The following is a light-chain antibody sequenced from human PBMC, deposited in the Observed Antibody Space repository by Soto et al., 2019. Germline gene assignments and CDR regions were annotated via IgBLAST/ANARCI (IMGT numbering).Light chain of an antibody. J-gene: IGKJ1*01. CDR1: QRISNY. CDR2: AAS. Sequence: DIQMTQSPSSLSASVGDRVTITCRASQRISNYLNWYQQKPGRAPKLLIYAASNLQSGVPPRFSGSGSGTDFTLTISSLQPEDFATYYCQQSYTTPPTFGQGTKVEIK. CDR3: QQSYTTPPT. V-gene: IGKV1-39*01.